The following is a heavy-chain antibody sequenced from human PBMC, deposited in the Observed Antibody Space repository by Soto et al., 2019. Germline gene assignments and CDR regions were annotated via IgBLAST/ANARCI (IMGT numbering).Heavy chain of an antibody. D-gene: IGHD3-22*01. CDR3: AKAAYYDSSGYYYDY. CDR2: ISGSGGST. CDR1: GFTFSSYA. Sequence: QSGGSLRLSCAASGFTFSSYAMSWVRQAPGKGLEWVSAISGSGGSTYYADSVKGRFTISRDNSKNTLYLQMNSLRAEDTAVYYCAKAAYYDSSGYYYDYWAREPWSPSPQ. V-gene: IGHV3-23*01. J-gene: IGHJ4*02.